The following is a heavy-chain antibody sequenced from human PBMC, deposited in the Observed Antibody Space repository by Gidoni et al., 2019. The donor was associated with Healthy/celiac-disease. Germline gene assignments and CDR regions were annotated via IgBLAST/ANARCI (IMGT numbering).Heavy chain of an antibody. CDR3: ARDRYGWFDP. CDR2: IHAGNGNT. V-gene: IGHV1-3*01. J-gene: IGHJ5*02. Sequence: QVQLVQSGAEVKTPGASVKVSCKASGYTFTSYAMHWVRQAPGQRLEWMGWIHAGNGNTKYSQKFQGRVTITRDTSASTAYMELSSLRSEDTAVYYCARDRYGWFDPWGQGTLVTVSS. D-gene: IGHD1-20*01. CDR1: GYTFTSYA.